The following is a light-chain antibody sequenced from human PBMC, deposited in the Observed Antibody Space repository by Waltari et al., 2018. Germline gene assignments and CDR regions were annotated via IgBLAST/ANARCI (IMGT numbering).Light chain of an antibody. J-gene: IGKJ1*01. CDR2: VAA. Sequence: EIVLTQSPGTPSFSPVERATPSCRASQTVSRALAWYQQKPGQTPSLRIYVAANRASGMPDRWSGSGSGTDFSLIISRLEPEDFAVYYCQHYVSLPVTFGQGTKVEIK. CDR1: QTVSRA. V-gene: IGKV3-20*01. CDR3: QHYVSLPVT.